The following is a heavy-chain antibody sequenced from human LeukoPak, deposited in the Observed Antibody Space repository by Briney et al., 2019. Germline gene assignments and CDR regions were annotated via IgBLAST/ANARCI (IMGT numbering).Heavy chain of an antibody. CDR1: GYTFTSYG. CDR2: ISAYNGNT. D-gene: IGHD1-26*01. V-gene: IGHV1-18*01. CDR3: ARFYDGSYSHRVDY. Sequence: GASVKVSCKASGYTFTSYGISWVRQAPGQGLEWMGWISAYNGNTNYAQKLQGRVTMTTDTSTSTAYMELRSLRSDDAAVYYCARFYDGSYSHRVDYWGQGTLVTVSS. J-gene: IGHJ4*02.